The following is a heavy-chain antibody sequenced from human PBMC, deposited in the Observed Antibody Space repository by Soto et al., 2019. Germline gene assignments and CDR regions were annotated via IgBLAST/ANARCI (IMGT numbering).Heavy chain of an antibody. Sequence: SETLSLTCAVYGGSFSGYYWSWIRQPPGKGLEWIGEINHSGSTNYNPSLKSRVTISVDTSKNQFSLKLSSVTAADTAVYYCATSYYDFWSGYYPIFDYWGQGTLVTVSS. J-gene: IGHJ4*02. CDR3: ATSYYDFWSGYYPIFDY. D-gene: IGHD3-3*01. CDR2: INHSGST. V-gene: IGHV4-34*01. CDR1: GGSFSGYY.